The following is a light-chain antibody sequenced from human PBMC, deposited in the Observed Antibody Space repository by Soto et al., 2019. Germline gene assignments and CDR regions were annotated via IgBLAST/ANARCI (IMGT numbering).Light chain of an antibody. CDR2: GAS. J-gene: IGKJ5*01. CDR3: QQRSNWPPIT. V-gene: IGKV3D-20*02. CDR1: QSVSNNY. Sequence: EIVLTQSPGTLSLSPGERATLSCRASQSVSNNYLAWYQQKPGQAPRLLIYGASNRATGIPDRFSGSGSGTDFTLTISRLEPEDFAVYYCQQRSNWPPITFGQGTRLEIK.